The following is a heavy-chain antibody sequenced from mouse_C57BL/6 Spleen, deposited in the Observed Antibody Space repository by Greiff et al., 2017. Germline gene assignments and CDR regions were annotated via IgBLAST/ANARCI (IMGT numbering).Heavy chain of an antibody. CDR2: INPNNGGT. D-gene: IGHD2-3*01. V-gene: IGHV1-18*01. CDR1: GYTFTDYN. Sequence: VQLQQSGPELVKPGASVKIPCKASGYTFTDYNMDWVKQSHGKSLEWIGDINPNNGGTIYNQKFKGQATLTVDKSSSTAYMELRSLTSEDTAVYYCARFGDGYYPAWFADWGKGTLVTVSA. CDR3: ARFGDGYYPAWFAD. J-gene: IGHJ3*01.